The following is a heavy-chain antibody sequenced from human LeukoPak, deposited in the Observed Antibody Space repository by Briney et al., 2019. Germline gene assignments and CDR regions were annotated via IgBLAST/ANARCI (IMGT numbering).Heavy chain of an antibody. CDR2: ISGSGGST. Sequence: PGGSLRLSCAASGFTFSSYAMSWVRQAPGKGLEWVSAISGSGGSTYYADSVKGRFTISRDNSKNTLYLQVNSLRAEDTAVYYCAKDLYADDYYDSSGYPDAFDIWGQGTMVTVSS. V-gene: IGHV3-23*01. D-gene: IGHD3-22*01. J-gene: IGHJ3*02. CDR3: AKDLYADDYYDSSGYPDAFDI. CDR1: GFTFSSYA.